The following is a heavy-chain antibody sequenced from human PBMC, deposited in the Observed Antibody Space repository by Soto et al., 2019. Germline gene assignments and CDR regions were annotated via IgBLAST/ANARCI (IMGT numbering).Heavy chain of an antibody. J-gene: IGHJ6*02. V-gene: IGHV4-34*01. CDR3: ARGRREAAADHLTGSYYYYYGMDV. Sequence: PSETLSLTCAVYGGSFSGYYWSWIRQPPGKGLEWIGEINHSGSTNYNPSLKSRVTISVDTSKNQFSLKLSSVTAADTAVYYCARGRREAAADHLTGSYYYYYGMDVWGQGTTVTV. D-gene: IGHD6-13*01. CDR2: INHSGST. CDR1: GGSFSGYY.